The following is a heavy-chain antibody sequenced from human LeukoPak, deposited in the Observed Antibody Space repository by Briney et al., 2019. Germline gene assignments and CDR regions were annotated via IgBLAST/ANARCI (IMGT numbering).Heavy chain of an antibody. Sequence: ASVKVSCKASGYTFTSYGISWVRQAPGQGLEWMGWISAYNGNTNYAQKLQGRVTMTTDTSTSTAYMELRSLRSDDTAVYYCARDYGSGDHIGIRGSWYGEGGWFDPWGQGTLVTVSS. CDR1: GYTFTSYG. CDR2: ISAYNGNT. J-gene: IGHJ5*02. V-gene: IGHV1-18*01. CDR3: ARDYGSGDHIGIRGSWYGEGGWFDP. D-gene: IGHD6-13*01.